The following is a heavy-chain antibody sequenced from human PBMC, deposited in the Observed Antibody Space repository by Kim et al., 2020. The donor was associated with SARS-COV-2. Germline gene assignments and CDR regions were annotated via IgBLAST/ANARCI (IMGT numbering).Heavy chain of an antibody. CDR2: SDT. Sequence: SDTRDSTSFQGQVTISADKSISTAYLQWGSLKASDTAMYYCARHHGNFDYWGQGTLVTVSS. V-gene: IGHV5-51*01. J-gene: IGHJ4*02. CDR3: ARHHGNFDY.